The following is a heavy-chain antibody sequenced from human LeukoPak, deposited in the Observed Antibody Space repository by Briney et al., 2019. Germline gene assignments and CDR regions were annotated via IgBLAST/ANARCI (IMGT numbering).Heavy chain of an antibody. V-gene: IGHV1-8*01. CDR1: GYTLTNYD. CDR3: ARDYGGNSGWFDP. J-gene: IGHJ5*02. Sequence: ASVKVSCKASGYTLTNYDINWVRQATGQGLEWMGWMKPKSGETGYARKFQGRATMTRDTSINTAYMELRSLTSEDTAVYYCARDYGGNSGWFDPWGQGTLVTVSS. CDR2: MKPKSGET. D-gene: IGHD4-23*01.